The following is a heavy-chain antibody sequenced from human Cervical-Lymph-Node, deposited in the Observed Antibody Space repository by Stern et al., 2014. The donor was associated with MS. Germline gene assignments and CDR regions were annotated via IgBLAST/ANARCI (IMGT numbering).Heavy chain of an antibody. CDR1: GGTFSSHA. Sequence: QVQLVQSGAEVKKPGSSVKVSCQASGGTFSSHAINWVRQAPGQGLEWMGWVIPIFGTVDYAQKFQGRLTITADESTNTAYMELSSLRSEDTAVYYCARDQMPYYYYGMDVWGQGTTVTVSS. V-gene: IGHV1-69*01. CDR3: ARDQMPYYYYGMDV. CDR2: VIPIFGTV. J-gene: IGHJ6*02. D-gene: IGHD2-2*01.